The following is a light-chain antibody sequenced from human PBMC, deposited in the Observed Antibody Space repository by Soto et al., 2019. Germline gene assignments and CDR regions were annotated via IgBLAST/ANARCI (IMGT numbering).Light chain of an antibody. V-gene: IGKV3-11*01. CDR1: HTVANF. J-gene: IGKJ4*01. CDR3: QQRSNWPPT. CDR2: DVS. Sequence: DTVLIQSPAPLSLSPGERATLSCRASHTVANFLAWYQHKAGQAPRLLIYDVSNWATGIPARFSGSGSGTDFTLTISSLEPDDFAVYYCQQRSNWPPTFGGGTNVEIK.